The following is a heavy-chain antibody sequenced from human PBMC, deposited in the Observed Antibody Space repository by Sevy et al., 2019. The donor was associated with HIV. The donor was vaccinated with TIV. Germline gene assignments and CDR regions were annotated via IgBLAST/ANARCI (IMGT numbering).Heavy chain of an antibody. V-gene: IGHV1-18*01. D-gene: IGHD7-27*01. CDR3: SRDDLAVTSAWVEGH. Sequence: ASVKVSCKASGYTFTTYGIIWVRQAPGQRLEWVGWISTYNGVTNYTPSLQGRATLTTDTSTNTAYMELRSLRSDDTAVYFSSRDDLAVTSAWVEGHWGQGTLVTASS. CDR2: ISTYNGVT. CDR1: GYTFTTYG. J-gene: IGHJ4*02.